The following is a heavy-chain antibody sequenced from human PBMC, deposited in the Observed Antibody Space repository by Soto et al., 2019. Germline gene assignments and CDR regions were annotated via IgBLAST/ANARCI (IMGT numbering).Heavy chain of an antibody. CDR3: ANLIVFHSSYYHDY. Sequence: SETLSLTCAVYGVPFSGYYWSWILQSPGKGLEWIGEINHSGNTNYNPSLKSRVTMLVDTSKNQLSLSLSSVTAEDTAVYYCANLIVFHSSYYHDYWGHGTLVTVSS. CDR2: INHSGNT. V-gene: IGHV4-34*01. D-gene: IGHD1-26*01. J-gene: IGHJ4*01. CDR1: GVPFSGYY.